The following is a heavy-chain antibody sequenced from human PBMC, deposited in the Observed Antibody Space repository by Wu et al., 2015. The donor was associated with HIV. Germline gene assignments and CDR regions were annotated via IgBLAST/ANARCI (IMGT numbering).Heavy chain of an antibody. J-gene: IGHJ4*02. CDR1: GYTFTGYY. V-gene: IGHV1-2*02. D-gene: IGHD3-3*01. CDR2: INPNSGGT. CDR3: ARDVSSQEFGPLSIFGLLD. Sequence: QVQLVQSGAEVKKPGSSVKVSCKASGYTFTGYYMHWVRQAPGQGLEWMGWINPNSGGTNYAQKFQGRVTMTRDTSISTAYMELSRLRSDDTAVYYCARDVSSQEFGPLSIFGLLDWGQGTLVTVSS.